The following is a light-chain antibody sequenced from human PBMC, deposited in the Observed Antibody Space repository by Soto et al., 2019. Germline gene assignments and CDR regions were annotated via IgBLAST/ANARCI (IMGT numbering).Light chain of an antibody. CDR3: QQLNTYPRT. CDR2: AAS. J-gene: IGKJ1*01. CDR1: QGISSY. Sequence: DIQLTQSPSFLSASVGDRVTITCRASQGISSYLAWYQQKPGKAPKLLIYAASTLQSGVPSRFRGSGSGTEFTLTSSSLQPEDLATYYCQQLNTYPRTFGQGTKVDIK. V-gene: IGKV1-9*01.